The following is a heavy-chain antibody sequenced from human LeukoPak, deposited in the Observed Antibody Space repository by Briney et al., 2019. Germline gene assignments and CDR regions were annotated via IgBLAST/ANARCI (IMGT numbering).Heavy chain of an antibody. CDR2: IIPIFGTA. Sequence: KVSCKASGYTFTSYDINWVRQATGQGLEWMGGIIPIFGTANYAQKFQGRVTITADESTSTAYMELSSLRSEDTAVYYCATTLSTGSSAVVSYYYYYYMDVWGKGTTVTVSS. J-gene: IGHJ6*03. CDR3: ATTLSTGSSAVVSYYYYYYMDV. D-gene: IGHD4-23*01. CDR1: GYTFTSYD. V-gene: IGHV1-69*01.